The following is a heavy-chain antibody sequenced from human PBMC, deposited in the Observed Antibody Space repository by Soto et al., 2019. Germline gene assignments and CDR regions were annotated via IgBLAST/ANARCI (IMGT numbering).Heavy chain of an antibody. J-gene: IGHJ5*02. D-gene: IGHD1-1*01. CDR2: ISDSGDRT. Sequence: EEQLLESGGGLVQPGESLRLSCAASGFTFSSYAMNWVRQTPGKGLEWVSLISDSGDRTHYADSVRGRFSITRDNSKNTLYLQMYSLRAEDTAVYYCAKSLNINWKNWFDPWGQGTLVTVSS. V-gene: IGHV3-23*01. CDR1: GFTFSSYA. CDR3: AKSLNINWKNWFDP.